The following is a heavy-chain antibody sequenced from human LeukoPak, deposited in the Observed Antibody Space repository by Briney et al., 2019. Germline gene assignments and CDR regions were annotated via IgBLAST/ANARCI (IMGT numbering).Heavy chain of an antibody. V-gene: IGHV3-23*01. CDR3: AKHLGSHSFLFYYMDV. Sequence: GGSLRLSCEASEFTFSRYAMSWIRQAPGTGLEWVSTLSGSGTATYYADSVKGRFTTSRDNSKDTLYLQMDNLRGDDTAVYYCAKHLGSHSFLFYYMDVWGKGTSVIVSS. CDR1: EFTFSRYA. J-gene: IGHJ6*03. D-gene: IGHD3-16*02. CDR2: LSGSGTAT.